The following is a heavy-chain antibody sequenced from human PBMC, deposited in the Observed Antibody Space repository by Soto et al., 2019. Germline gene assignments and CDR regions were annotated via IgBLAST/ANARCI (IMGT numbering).Heavy chain of an antibody. CDR2: IYYSGST. J-gene: IGHJ3*02. CDR1: AGSISSGGYY. CDR3: ASPDASDAFDI. V-gene: IGHV4-31*03. Sequence: VRLQESGPGLVKPSQTLSLTCTVSAGSISSGGYYWSWIRQHPGKGLEWIGYIYYSGSTYYNPSLTSRVTIAVDTSKNQFSLKLSSVTAADTAVYYCASPDASDAFDIWGQGTMVTVSS.